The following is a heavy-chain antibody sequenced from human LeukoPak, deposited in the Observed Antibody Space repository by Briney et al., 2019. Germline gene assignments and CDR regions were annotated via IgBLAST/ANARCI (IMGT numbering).Heavy chain of an antibody. CDR3: AKGKTTVTIVGAFDI. D-gene: IGHD4-17*01. J-gene: IGHJ3*02. Sequence: SCKASGYTFTSYGISWVRQAPGKGLEWVSAISGSGGSTYYADSVKGRFTISRDNSKNTLYLQMNSLRAEDTAVYYCAKGKTTVTIVGAFDIWGQGTMVTVSS. CDR2: ISGSGGST. V-gene: IGHV3-23*01. CDR1: GYTFTSYG.